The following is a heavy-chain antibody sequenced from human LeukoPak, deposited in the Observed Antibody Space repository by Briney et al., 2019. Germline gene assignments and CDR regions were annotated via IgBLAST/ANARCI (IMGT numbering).Heavy chain of an antibody. CDR1: GYTSTSYG. J-gene: IGHJ4*02. Sequence: GASVKVSCKASGYTSTSYGISWVRQAPGQGLEWMGWISVYNGNTNYAQKAQGRVTMTTDSSTSTAYMELMSLRSDDTAVYYCARDSDYDGSGGLLDYWGQGTLVTVSS. CDR3: ARDSDYDGSGGLLDY. V-gene: IGHV1-18*01. D-gene: IGHD3-22*01. CDR2: ISVYNGNT.